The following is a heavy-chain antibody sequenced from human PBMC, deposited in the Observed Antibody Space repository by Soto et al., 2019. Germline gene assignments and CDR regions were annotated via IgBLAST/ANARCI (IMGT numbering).Heavy chain of an antibody. CDR3: VKGAWLDY. V-gene: IGHV3-23*01. Sequence: EVQLLESGGGLIQPGGSLILSCAASGFTFSTFDMTWVRQPPGKGLEWVSLIRGSSGSTYYADSVKGRFTISKDNSTNTLSLQMNSLRAEDTAVYFCVKGAWLDYWGQGNMVTVSS. CDR1: GFTFSTFD. CDR2: IRGSSGST. J-gene: IGHJ4*02.